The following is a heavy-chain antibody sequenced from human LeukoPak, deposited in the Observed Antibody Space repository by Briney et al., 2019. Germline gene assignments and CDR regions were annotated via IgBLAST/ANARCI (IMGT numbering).Heavy chain of an antibody. CDR1: GFSFSSHA. J-gene: IGHJ4*02. Sequence: PGGSLRLSCAASGFSFSSHAMSWVRQAPGKGLEWVSVISGSGGSTYYADSVKGRFRISRDNSKNTLYLQMNSLRAEDTAMYYCARDRRYFDNWGQGTLVTVSS. CDR3: ARDRRYFDN. CDR2: ISGSGGST. V-gene: IGHV3-23*01.